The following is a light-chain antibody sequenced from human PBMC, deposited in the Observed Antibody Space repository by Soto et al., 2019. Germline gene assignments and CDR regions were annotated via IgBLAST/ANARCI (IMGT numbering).Light chain of an antibody. CDR1: TSNIEKNL. CDR3: AVWDDCLIAYL. V-gene: IGLV1-47*01. CDR2: KND. J-gene: IGLJ1*01. Sequence: QSVLTQPPSASETPGQRVTISCSGSTSNIEKNLVYWYQQLPGMAPRLLIYKNDQRPSGVPDRFSGSKSGTSASLAISGVRSEDEADYFCAVWDDCLIAYLFGSGTKVTVL.